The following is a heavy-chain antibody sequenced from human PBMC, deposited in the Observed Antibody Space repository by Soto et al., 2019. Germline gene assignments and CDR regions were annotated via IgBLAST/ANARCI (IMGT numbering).Heavy chain of an antibody. Sequence: PSETLSLTCTVSGGSISSGDYYWSWIRQPPGKGLEWIGYIYYSGSTYYNPSLKSRVTISVDTSKNQFSLKLSSVTAADTAVYYCARDLGAADDYYYYYGMDVWGQGTTVTVSS. J-gene: IGHJ6*02. CDR3: ARDLGAADDYYYYYGMDV. D-gene: IGHD6-13*01. V-gene: IGHV4-30-4*01. CDR2: IYYSGST. CDR1: GGSISSGDYY.